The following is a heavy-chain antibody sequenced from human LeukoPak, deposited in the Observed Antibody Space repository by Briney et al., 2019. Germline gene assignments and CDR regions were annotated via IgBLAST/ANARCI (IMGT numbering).Heavy chain of an antibody. Sequence: PGGSLRLSCAASGFIVGNNYMNWVRQAPGRGLEWVAFIRYDGSNKYYADSVKGRFTISRDNSKNTLYLQMNSLRAEDTAVYYCAKDRMGATTGSIDYWGQGTLVTVSS. V-gene: IGHV3-30*02. J-gene: IGHJ4*02. CDR3: AKDRMGATTGSIDY. CDR1: GFIVGNNY. D-gene: IGHD1-26*01. CDR2: IRYDGSNK.